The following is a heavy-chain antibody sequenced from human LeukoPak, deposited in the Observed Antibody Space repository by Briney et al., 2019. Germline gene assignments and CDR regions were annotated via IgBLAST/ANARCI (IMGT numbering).Heavy chain of an antibody. V-gene: IGHV3-21*01. J-gene: IGHJ6*04. CDR2: IGSSSSYI. Sequence: GGSLRLSCAASGFTFSSYSMNWVRQAPGKGLEWVSSIGSSSSYIYYADSVKGRFTISRDNAKNSLYLQMNSLRAEDTAVYYCARDLYYYDSSGPMDVWGKGTTVTVSS. CDR1: GFTFSSYS. D-gene: IGHD3-22*01. CDR3: ARDLYYYDSSGPMDV.